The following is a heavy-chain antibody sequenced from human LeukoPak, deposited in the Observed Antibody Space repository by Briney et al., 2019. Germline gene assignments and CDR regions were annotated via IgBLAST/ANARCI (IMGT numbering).Heavy chain of an antibody. CDR3: AKDRGYGSGSYLFDY. CDR2: ISESGGTT. V-gene: IGHV3-23*01. D-gene: IGHD3-10*01. CDR1: GFTFSTYA. J-gene: IGHJ4*02. Sequence: GGSLRLSCAASGFTFSTYAMSWVRQAPGKGLEWVSGISESGGTTYYADSVKGRFTISRDNFKSTLYLQMNSLRAEDTAVYYCAKDRGYGSGSYLFDYWGQGTLVTVSS.